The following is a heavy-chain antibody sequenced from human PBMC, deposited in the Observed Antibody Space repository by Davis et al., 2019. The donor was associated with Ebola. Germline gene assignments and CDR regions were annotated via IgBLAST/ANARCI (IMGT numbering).Heavy chain of an antibody. CDR1: GGFFSGYY. J-gene: IGHJ6*02. Sequence: PSETLSLTCAVYGGFFSGYYWSWIRQPPGKGLEWIGEINHSGSTNYNPSLKSRVTISVDTSKNQFSLKLSSVTAADTAVYYCARGAARYSGYDFTYYYYGMDVWGQGTTVTVSS. V-gene: IGHV4-34*01. D-gene: IGHD5-12*01. CDR3: ARGAARYSGYDFTYYYYGMDV. CDR2: INHSGST.